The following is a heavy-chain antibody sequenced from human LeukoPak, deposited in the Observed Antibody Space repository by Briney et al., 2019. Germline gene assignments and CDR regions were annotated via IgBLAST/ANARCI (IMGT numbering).Heavy chain of an antibody. D-gene: IGHD3-3*01. CDR3: AKDHDGHYFDY. J-gene: IGHJ4*02. CDR1: GFTFSSYE. Sequence: GGSLRLSCAASGFTFSSYEMNWVRQAPGKGLEWVSYISSSGSTIYYADSVKGRFTISRDNAKNSLYLQMNSLRAEDTALYYCAKDHDGHYFDYWGQGTLVTVSS. V-gene: IGHV3-48*03. CDR2: ISSSGSTI.